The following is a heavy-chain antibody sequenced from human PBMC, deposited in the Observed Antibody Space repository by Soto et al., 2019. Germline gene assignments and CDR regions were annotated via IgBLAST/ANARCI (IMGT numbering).Heavy chain of an antibody. CDR2: MNPNSGNT. Sequence: ASVKVSCTASGYTFTSYDINWVRQATGQGLEWMGWMNPNSGNTDYAQKFQGRVAMTRNTSISTAYMELSSLRSEDTAVYYCARGQAAYSNLGYGMDVWGQGTTVTASS. J-gene: IGHJ6*02. D-gene: IGHD4-4*01. CDR1: GYTFTSYD. CDR3: ARGQAAYSNLGYGMDV. V-gene: IGHV1-8*01.